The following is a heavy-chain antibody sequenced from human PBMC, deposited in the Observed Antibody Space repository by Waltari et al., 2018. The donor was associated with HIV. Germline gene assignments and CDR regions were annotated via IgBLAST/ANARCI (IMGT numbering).Heavy chain of an antibody. Sequence: EVQLVESGGGLVQPGGSLRLSCAASGFTVSSNYMNWVRQAPGKGLEWVSVIYSGGSTYYADSVKGRFTISRDNSKNTLYLQMNSLRAEDTAVYYCARDSAADGMDVWGQGTTVTVSS. CDR3: ARDSAADGMDV. D-gene: IGHD6-13*01. V-gene: IGHV3-66*01. CDR2: IYSGGST. CDR1: GFTVSSNY. J-gene: IGHJ6*02.